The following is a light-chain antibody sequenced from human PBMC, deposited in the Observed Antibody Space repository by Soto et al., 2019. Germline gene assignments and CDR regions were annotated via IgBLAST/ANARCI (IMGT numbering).Light chain of an antibody. J-gene: IGKJ5*01. V-gene: IGKV1-9*01. CDR1: QGISSY. CDR2: AAS. Sequence: DIQLTQSPSFLSASVGDRVTITCRASQGISSYLAWYQQKPGKAPKLLIYAASTLQSGVPSRFSGSGSGTEFTLTISSLRPEDFATYCCQQLNSYPITFGQGTRLEIK. CDR3: QQLNSYPIT.